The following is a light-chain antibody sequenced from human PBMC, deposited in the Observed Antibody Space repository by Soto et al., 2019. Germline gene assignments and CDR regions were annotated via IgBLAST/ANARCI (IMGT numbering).Light chain of an antibody. CDR2: GAF. V-gene: IGKV1-39*01. Sequence: DIQMTQSPSSLSASVGDRVTITCRASHTFSNFLNWYQQKRGKPPTLLIYGAFNLRSGVPSRFAGSGGGAEFRLTISSLQPGDFATYYCQQPYSPPFTFGQGTSLELK. CDR3: QQPYSPPFT. CDR1: HTFSNF. J-gene: IGKJ2*01.